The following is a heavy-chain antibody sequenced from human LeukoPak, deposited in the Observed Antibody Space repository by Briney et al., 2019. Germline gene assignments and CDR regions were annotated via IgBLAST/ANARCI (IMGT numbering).Heavy chain of an antibody. D-gene: IGHD3-16*02. CDR1: GGSISSSSYY. V-gene: IGHV4-39*01. J-gene: IGHJ4*02. CDR2: IYYSGST. Sequence: SETLSLTCTVSGGSISSSSYYWGWIRQPPGKGLEWIGSIYYSGSTYYNPSLKSRVTISVDTSKNQFSLKLSSVTAADTAVYYCARQLPSEPLYDYVWGSYRFASTTKFDYWGQGTLVTVSS. CDR3: ARQLPSEPLYDYVWGSYRFASTTKFDY.